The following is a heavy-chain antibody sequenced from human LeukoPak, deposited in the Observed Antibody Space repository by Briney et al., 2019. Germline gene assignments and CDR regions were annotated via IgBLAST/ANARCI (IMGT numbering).Heavy chain of an antibody. D-gene: IGHD3-10*01. V-gene: IGHV3-7*01. CDR3: ARGYYGSGSYYKGYFDY. J-gene: IGHJ4*02. Sequence: GGSLRLSCAASGFTFSIYWMSRVRQAPGKGLEWVANIKQDGSEKYYVDSVRGRFTISRDNAKNSLYLQMNSLRAEDTAVYYCARGYYGSGSYYKGYFDYWGQGTLVTVSS. CDR1: GFTFSIYW. CDR2: IKQDGSEK.